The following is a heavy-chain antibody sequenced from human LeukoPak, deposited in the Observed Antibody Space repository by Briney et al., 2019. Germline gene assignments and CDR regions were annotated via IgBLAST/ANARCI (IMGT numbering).Heavy chain of an antibody. CDR1: GFTVSGYE. J-gene: IGHJ4*02. CDR3: ARDLSTTFGFGY. Sequence: QPGGSLRLSCAASGFTVSGYEMNWVRQAPGKGLEWISYISVSGSTIYYADSVKGRFTISRDNAKNSLYLQMNSLRAEDTAVYYCARDLSTTFGFGYWGQGTLVTVSS. V-gene: IGHV3-48*03. CDR2: ISVSGSTI. D-gene: IGHD3-10*02.